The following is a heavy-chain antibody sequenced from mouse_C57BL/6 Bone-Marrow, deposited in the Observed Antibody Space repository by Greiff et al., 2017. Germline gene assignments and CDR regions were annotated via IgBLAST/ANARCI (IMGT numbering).Heavy chain of an antibody. Sequence: EVKLVESGAELVRPGASVKLSCTASGFNIKDDYMPWVKQRPEQGLEWIGWIDPENGDTEYASKFQGKATITADTSSNTAYLQLSRLTSEDTAGYYWTTLPCYGYDDGFDYWGQGTTLTVSS. CDR1: GFNIKDDY. V-gene: IGHV14-4*01. CDR3: TTLPCYGYDDGFDY. D-gene: IGHD2-9*01. CDR2: IDPENGDT. J-gene: IGHJ2*01.